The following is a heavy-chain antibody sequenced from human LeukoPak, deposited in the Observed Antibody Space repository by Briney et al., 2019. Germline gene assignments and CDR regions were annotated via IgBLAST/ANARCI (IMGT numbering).Heavy chain of an antibody. CDR2: MNPNSGNT. V-gene: IGHV1-8*01. CDR1: GYTFTSYD. CDR3: ARILSHPYGDPIDY. J-gene: IGHJ4*02. Sequence: ASVKVSCKASGYTFTSYDINWVRQATGQGLEWMGWMNPNSGNTGYAQKFQGRVTMTRNTSISTAYMELSSLRSEDTAVYYCARILSHPYGDPIDYWGQGTLVTVSS. D-gene: IGHD4-17*01.